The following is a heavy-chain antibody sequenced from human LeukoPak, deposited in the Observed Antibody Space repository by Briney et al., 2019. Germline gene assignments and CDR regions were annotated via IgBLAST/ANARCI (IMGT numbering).Heavy chain of an antibody. J-gene: IGHJ4*02. CDR3: AKVHSGWYVSFDY. Sequence: GGSLRLSCAASGFTFSSYAMSWVRQAPGKGLEWVSGISGSGGSTYYADSVKGRFTISRDNSKNTLYLQMNSLRAEDTAFYYCAKVHSGWYVSFDYWGQGTLVTVSS. V-gene: IGHV3-23*01. CDR2: ISGSGGST. D-gene: IGHD6-19*01. CDR1: GFTFSSYA.